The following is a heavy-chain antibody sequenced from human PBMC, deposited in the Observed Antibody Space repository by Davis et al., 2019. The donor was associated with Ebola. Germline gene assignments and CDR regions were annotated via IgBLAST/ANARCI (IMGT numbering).Heavy chain of an antibody. J-gene: IGHJ4*02. V-gene: IGHV2-70*18. D-gene: IGHD5-12*01. CDR2: IDWDDDK. Sequence: SGPTLVKPTQTLTLTCTFSGFSLNTSELCVSWIRQPPGKALEWLALIDWDDDKYYSTSLRTRLTISQDTSTNQVVLTMTNMDPVDTATYYCARSGGDPTVTTIMAPFDYWGQGILVSVSS. CDR1: GFSLNTSELC. CDR3: ARSGGDPTVTTIMAPFDY.